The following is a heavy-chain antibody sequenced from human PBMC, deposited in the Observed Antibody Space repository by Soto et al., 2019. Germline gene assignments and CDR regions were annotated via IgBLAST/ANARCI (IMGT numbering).Heavy chain of an antibody. CDR2: IYYSGST. D-gene: IGHD6-13*01. V-gene: IGHV4-31*03. CDR3: ARDIAAAGTLGSYNWFDT. Sequence: SETLSLTCTVSGGSISSGGYYWSWIRQHPGKGLEWIGYIYYSGSTYYNPSLKSRVTISVDTSKNQFSLRLSSVTAADTAVYYCARDIAAAGTLGSYNWFDTWGQGTLVTVSS. CDR1: GGSISSGGYY. J-gene: IGHJ5*02.